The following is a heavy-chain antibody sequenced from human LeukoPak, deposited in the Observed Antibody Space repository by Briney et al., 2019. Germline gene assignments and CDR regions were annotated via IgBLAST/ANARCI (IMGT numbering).Heavy chain of an antibody. CDR2: MNPNSGNT. CDR3: ARGTITMVRGLIIRFKWFDP. J-gene: IGHJ5*02. CDR1: GYTFTSYD. D-gene: IGHD3-10*01. Sequence: ASVKVSCMASGYTFTSYDINWVRQAPGQGLEWMGWMNPNSGNTGSAQKFQGRVTMTRNTSISTAYMELSSLRSEDTAVYYCARGTITMVRGLIIRFKWFDPWGQGTLVTVSS. V-gene: IGHV1-8*01.